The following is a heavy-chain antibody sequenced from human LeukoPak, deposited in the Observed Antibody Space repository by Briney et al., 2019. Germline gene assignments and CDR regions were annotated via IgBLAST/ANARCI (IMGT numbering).Heavy chain of an antibody. D-gene: IGHD3-16*01. CDR3: ARGGTPVFYYYMDV. Sequence: ASVKVSCKASGYTFTGYFMHWVRQAPGQGLEWMGWINPNSGGTNYAQKFQVRVTLTSDTSISTVYMELSSLRSDDTAVYYCARGGTPVFYYYMDVWGKGTTVTVSS. CDR2: INPNSGGT. J-gene: IGHJ6*03. V-gene: IGHV1-2*02. CDR1: GYTFTGYF.